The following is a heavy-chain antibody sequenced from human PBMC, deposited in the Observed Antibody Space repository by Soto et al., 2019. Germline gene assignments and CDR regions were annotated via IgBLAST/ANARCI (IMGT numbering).Heavy chain of an antibody. D-gene: IGHD3-22*01. CDR2: IYYSGST. CDR3: ARMIYYYDPVPRFDP. Sequence: PSETLSLTCTVSGGSISSYYWSWIRQPPGKELEWIGYIYYSGSTNYNPSLKSRVTISVDTSKNQFSLKLSSVTAADTAVYYCARMIYYYDPVPRFDPWGQGTLVTVSS. CDR1: GGSISSYY. V-gene: IGHV4-59*01. J-gene: IGHJ5*02.